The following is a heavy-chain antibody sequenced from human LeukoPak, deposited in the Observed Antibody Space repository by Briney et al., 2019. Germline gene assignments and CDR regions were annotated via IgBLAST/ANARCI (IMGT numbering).Heavy chain of an antibody. CDR1: GFTLSYYW. J-gene: IGHJ3*02. V-gene: IGHV3-7*01. CDR2: IQEDGSNK. Sequence: PGGSLRLSCAASGFTLSYYWMSWVRQAPGKGLEWVANIQEDGSNKYYVGSVKGRLTISRDNAKNSVYLQMNSLRAEDTAVYYCAREARGTRAAFDIWGQGTVVTVS. CDR3: AREARGTRAAFDI. D-gene: IGHD1-1*01.